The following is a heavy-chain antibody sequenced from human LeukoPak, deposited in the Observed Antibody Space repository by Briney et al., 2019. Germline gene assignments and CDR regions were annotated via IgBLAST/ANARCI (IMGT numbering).Heavy chain of an antibody. CDR1: GYRFISNY. CDR2: MHPGNGNT. Sequence: ASVKVSCKASGYRFISNYIQWVRQAPGLGPEWMGWMHPGNGNTRYAEKFQGRVTMTRDTSINTAYMDLSSLRSDDTAVYYCAREGSYCVGGDCYSFDFWGQGTLITVST. CDR3: AREGSYCVGGDCYSFDF. D-gene: IGHD2-21*02. J-gene: IGHJ4*02. V-gene: IGHV1-2*02.